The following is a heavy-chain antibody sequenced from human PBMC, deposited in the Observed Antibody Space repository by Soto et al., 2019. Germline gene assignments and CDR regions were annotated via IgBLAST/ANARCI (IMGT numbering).Heavy chain of an antibody. CDR1: GGSISSSSYY. CDR2: ISGSGGST. D-gene: IGHD4-17*01. V-gene: IGHV3-23*01. Sequence: LQLQESGPGLVKPSETLSLTCTVSGGSISSSSYYWGWIRQPPGKGLEWVSAISGSGGSTYYADSVKGRFTISRDNSKNTLYLQMNSLRAEDTAVYYCAKWLRGYGDYGSSEYFQHWGQGTLVTVSS. J-gene: IGHJ1*01. CDR3: AKWLRGYGDYGSSEYFQH.